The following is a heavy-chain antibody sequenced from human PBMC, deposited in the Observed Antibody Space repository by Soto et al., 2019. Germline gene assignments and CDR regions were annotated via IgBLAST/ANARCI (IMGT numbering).Heavy chain of an antibody. CDR1: GFTFSRYN. J-gene: IGHJ4*02. CDR3: ASEMATIPTLH. V-gene: IGHV3-21*01. Sequence: PGGSLRLSCAASGFTFSRYNMNWVRQAPGKGLEWVSSISSSSGYIYYADSVKGRFTISRDNAKNSVYLQMNSLRAEDTAVYYCASEMATIPTLHWGQGTLVTVSS. D-gene: IGHD5-12*01. CDR2: ISSSSGYI.